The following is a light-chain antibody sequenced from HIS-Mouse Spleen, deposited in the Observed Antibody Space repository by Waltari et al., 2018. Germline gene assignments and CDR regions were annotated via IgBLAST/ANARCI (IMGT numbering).Light chain of an antibody. CDR1: ALPKKY. CDR3: YSTDSSGNHRV. Sequence: SYELTQPPSVSVSPGQKARITSSGDALPKKYAYLYKQKSGQAPGLVIYEDSKRPAGTPERFSGSSSGKMATLTISGAQVEDEADYDCYSTDSSGNHRVFGGGTKLTVL. V-gene: IGLV3-10*01. J-gene: IGLJ2*01. CDR2: EDS.